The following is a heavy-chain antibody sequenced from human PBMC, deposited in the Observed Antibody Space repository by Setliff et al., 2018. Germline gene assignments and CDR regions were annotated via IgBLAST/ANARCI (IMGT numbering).Heavy chain of an antibody. Sequence: ASETLSLTCTVSGGSISSSSYYWGWIRQPPGKGLEWIGSIYYSGSTSYYNPSLKSRVTISVDTSKNQFSLKLSSVTAADTAVYYCARGRAGHSGHWGQGTLVTVSS. J-gene: IGHJ4*02. V-gene: IGHV4-39*07. CDR1: GGSISSSSYY. CDR3: ARGRAGHSGH. D-gene: IGHD6-19*01. CDR2: IYYSGSTS.